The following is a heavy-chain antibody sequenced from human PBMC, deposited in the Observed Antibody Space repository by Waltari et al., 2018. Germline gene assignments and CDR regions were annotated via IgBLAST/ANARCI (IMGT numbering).Heavy chain of an antibody. V-gene: IGHV4-61*02. CDR2: IYTRRST. J-gene: IGHJ4*02. D-gene: IGHD2-2*02. Sequence: QVQLQESGPGLVKPSQTLSLTCTVSGGSISSGSYYWSWIRQPAGKGLEWIGRIYTRRSTNYNPSLKSRVTISVDTSKNQFSLKLGSVTAADTAVYYCARSLYCSSTSCYKGVFDYWGQGTLVTVSS. CDR3: ARSLYCSSTSCYKGVFDY. CDR1: GGSISSGSYY.